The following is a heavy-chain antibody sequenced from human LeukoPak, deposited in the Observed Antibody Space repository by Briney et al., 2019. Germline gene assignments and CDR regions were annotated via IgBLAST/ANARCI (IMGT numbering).Heavy chain of an antibody. D-gene: IGHD3-22*01. CDR2: ISGSGGST. V-gene: IGHV3-23*01. J-gene: IGHJ4*02. CDR3: AKDRYDSSIGLYYFDY. Sequence: PGGSLRLSCAASGFTFSSYGMSWVRQAPGKGLEWVSAISGSGGSTYYADSVKGRFTISRDNSKNTLYLQMNSLRAEDTAVYYCAKDRYDSSIGLYYFDYWGQGTLVTVSS. CDR1: GFTFSSYG.